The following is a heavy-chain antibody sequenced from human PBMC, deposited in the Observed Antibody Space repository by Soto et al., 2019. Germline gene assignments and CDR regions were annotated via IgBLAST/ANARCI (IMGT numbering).Heavy chain of an antibody. J-gene: IGHJ6*02. CDR1: GFTFSSYS. D-gene: IGHD3-10*01. V-gene: IGHV3-21*01. CDR2: ISSSSSYI. CDR3: ASWGTMVRGASYYYYGMDV. Sequence: GGSLRLSCAASGFTFSSYSMNWVRQAPGKGLEWVSSISSSSSYIYYADSVKGRFTISRDNAKNSLYLQMNSLRAEDTAVYYCASWGTMVRGASYYYYGMDVWGQGTTVTVSS.